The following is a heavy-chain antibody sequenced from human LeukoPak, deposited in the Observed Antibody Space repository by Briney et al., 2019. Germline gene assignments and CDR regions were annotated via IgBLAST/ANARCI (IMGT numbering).Heavy chain of an antibody. V-gene: IGHV4-39*07. CDR2: IYYSGST. Sequence: SETLSLTCTVSGGSISSSSYYWGWIRQPPGKGLEWIGSIYYSGSTYYNPSLKSRVTISVDTSKNQFSLKLSSVTAADTAVYYCARGHYYDSSGYNLGAYFDYWGQGTLVTVSS. D-gene: IGHD3-22*01. CDR3: ARGHYYDSSGYNLGAYFDY. CDR1: GGSISSSSYY. J-gene: IGHJ4*02.